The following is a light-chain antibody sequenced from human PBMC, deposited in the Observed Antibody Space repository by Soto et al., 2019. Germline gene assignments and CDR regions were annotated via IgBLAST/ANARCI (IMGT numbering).Light chain of an antibody. Sequence: DITLTQSPGTLSLSPGQRATLSCRASQSLSSNYLAWYQQKPAQAPRLLIYATSKRATDIPDRFTGSGSETDLTLTINGLEPGDSAVYFCQQCGSSPYTFGQGTKVEIK. V-gene: IGKV3-20*01. J-gene: IGKJ2*01. CDR2: ATS. CDR3: QQCGSSPYT. CDR1: QSLSSNY.